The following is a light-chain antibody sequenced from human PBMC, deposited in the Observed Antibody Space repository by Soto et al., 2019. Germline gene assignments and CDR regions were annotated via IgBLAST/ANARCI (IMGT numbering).Light chain of an antibody. CDR1: SSDVGGYNY. V-gene: IGLV2-14*01. CDR3: SSYTSSSTPWV. Sequence: QSVLTQPASVSGSPGQSITISCTGTSSDVGGYNYVSWYQQHPGKAPKLMIYDVSNRPSGVSNRFSGSKSGNTASLTISGLQAEDEADYYCSSYTSSSTPWVFGGGTKLTVL. J-gene: IGLJ3*02. CDR2: DVS.